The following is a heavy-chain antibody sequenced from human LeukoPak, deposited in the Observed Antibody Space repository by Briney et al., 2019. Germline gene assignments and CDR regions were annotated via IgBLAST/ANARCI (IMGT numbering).Heavy chain of an antibody. D-gene: IGHD2-2*01. J-gene: IGHJ6*04. V-gene: IGHV4-4*02. CDR1: GGSISSSTW. Sequence: SETLSLTCAVSGGSISSSTWWTWVRRSPEKGLEWIGEIYYGGSINYNQSLKSRVTISVDKSKNKVSLKMTFVTAADTAVYYCARGGSTSWPNKYSYGLDVWGKGTTVTV. CDR3: ARGGSTSWPNKYSYGLDV. CDR2: IYYGGSI.